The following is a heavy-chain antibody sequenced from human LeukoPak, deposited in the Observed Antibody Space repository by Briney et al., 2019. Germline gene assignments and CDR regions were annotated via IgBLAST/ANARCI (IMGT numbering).Heavy chain of an antibody. CDR2: IIPIFGTA. Sequence: GASVKVSCKASGGTFSSYAISWVRQAPGQGLEWMGGIIPIFGTANYAQKFQGRVTITTDESTSTAYMELSSLRSEDTAVYYCAREGPVLRFLGHTWFDPWGQGTLVTVSS. D-gene: IGHD3-3*01. V-gene: IGHV1-69*05. CDR3: AREGPVLRFLGHTWFDP. CDR1: GGTFSSYA. J-gene: IGHJ5*02.